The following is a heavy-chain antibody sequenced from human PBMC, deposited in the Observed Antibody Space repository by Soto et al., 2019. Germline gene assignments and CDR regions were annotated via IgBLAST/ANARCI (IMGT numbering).Heavy chain of an antibody. Sequence: ASVKVSCKASGYTFTDYDMHWVRQAPGHGLEWMGWSNPNSGGTNYAQNFQGWVTMTRDTSISTAYMELSRLRSDDTAVYYCARAQSFYFDYWGQGTLVTVSS. CDR2: SNPNSGGT. CDR3: ARAQSFYFDY. V-gene: IGHV1-2*04. CDR1: GYTFTDYD. J-gene: IGHJ4*02.